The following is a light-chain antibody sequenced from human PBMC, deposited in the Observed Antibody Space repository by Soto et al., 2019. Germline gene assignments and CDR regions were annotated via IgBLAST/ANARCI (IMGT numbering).Light chain of an antibody. V-gene: IGLV8-61*01. CDR3: VLYMGSDVV. CDR2: STN. CDR1: SGSVSTSYY. Sequence: QTVVTQEPSFSVSPGGTVTLTCGLSSGSVSTSYYPSWYQQTPGQAPRRLIYSTNTRSSGVPDRFSGSILGNKAALTITGAQADDESDYYCVLYMGSDVVFGGGTKLTVL. J-gene: IGLJ2*01.